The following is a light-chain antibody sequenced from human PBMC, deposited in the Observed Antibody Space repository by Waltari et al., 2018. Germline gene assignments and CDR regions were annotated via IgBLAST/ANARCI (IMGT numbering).Light chain of an antibody. J-gene: IGKJ2*01. CDR3: QQGYSTPFT. CDR2: AAS. Sequence: DIQMTQSPSSLSASVGDRVTITCRASQSISGYLNWYQQKPGKAPKSLISAASSLQSGVPSRFSGSGSGTDFTLTSNSLQPEDFATYYCQQGYSTPFTFGQGTKLEIK. CDR1: QSISGY. V-gene: IGKV1-39*01.